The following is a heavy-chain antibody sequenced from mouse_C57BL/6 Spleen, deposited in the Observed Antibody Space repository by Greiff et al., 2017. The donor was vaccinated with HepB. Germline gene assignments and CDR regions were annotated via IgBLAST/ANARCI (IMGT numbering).Heavy chain of an antibody. V-gene: IGHV1-80*01. CDR1: GYAFSSYW. CDR3: ARAGDPGYLDV. J-gene: IGHJ1*03. Sequence: QVQLQESGAELVKPGASVKISCKASGYAFSSYWMNWVKQRPGKGLEWIGQIYPGDGDTNYNGKFKGKATLTADKSSSTAYMQLSSLTSEDSAVYCCARAGDPGYLDVWGTGTTVTVSS. CDR2: IYPGDGDT.